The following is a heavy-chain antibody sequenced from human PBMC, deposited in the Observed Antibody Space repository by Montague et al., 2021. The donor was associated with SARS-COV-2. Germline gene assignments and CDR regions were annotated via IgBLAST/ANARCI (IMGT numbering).Heavy chain of an antibody. V-gene: IGHV4-59*11. CDR3: ARAVSVRSAVSWFDP. D-gene: IGHD2-15*01. Sequence: SETLSLTCPVSAGSISGHYLGWIRQPPGKGLEWIAYIYYVGGANYNPSLKSRVTMSVDTSNNQFSLNLSSVTAADTAVYYCARAVSVRSAVSWFDPWGQGALVTVSS. CDR1: AGSISGHY. J-gene: IGHJ5*02. CDR2: IYYVGGA.